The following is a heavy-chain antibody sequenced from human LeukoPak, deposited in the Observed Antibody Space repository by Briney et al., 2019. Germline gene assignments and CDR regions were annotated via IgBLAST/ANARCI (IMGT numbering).Heavy chain of an antibody. J-gene: IGHJ5*02. CDR3: ARHRTRLNWFDP. Sequence: SETLSLICNVSGYSLSSGYYWAWTRPSPGKGLEWIGSIYHSGSTYYNPSLNSRVTISVDTSKNQFSLKLSSVTAADTAVYYCARHRTRLNWFDPWGQGTLVTVSS. V-gene: IGHV4-38-2*02. CDR2: IYHSGST. D-gene: IGHD1-1*01. CDR1: GYSLSSGYY.